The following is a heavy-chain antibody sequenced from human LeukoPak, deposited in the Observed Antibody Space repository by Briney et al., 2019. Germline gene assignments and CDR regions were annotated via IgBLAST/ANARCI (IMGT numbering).Heavy chain of an antibody. CDR1: GYAIISGGFS. CDR3: ARTRQASGLFSS. Sequence: PSETLSLTCTVSGYAIISGGFSWNWIRQPPGKGLEWIGCIYDRGPAHYNPSLKSRFTISVDRPKNQFFLNVTSLTAADTAVYYCARTRQASGLFSSWGQGTLVVVSS. D-gene: IGHD3-10*01. V-gene: IGHV4-30-2*01. J-gene: IGHJ5*02. CDR2: IYDRGPA.